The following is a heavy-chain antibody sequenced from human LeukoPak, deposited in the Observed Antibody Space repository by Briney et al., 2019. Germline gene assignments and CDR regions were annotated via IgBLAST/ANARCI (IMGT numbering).Heavy chain of an antibody. Sequence: SETLSLTCIVSGGSISSSSFYWGWVRQPPGKGLEWIGSMYFSGSTYYNAALKIRLTISVDTSKNQFSLKLSSVTAADTAVYYCARQTGVAVATFYFDYWGQGTLVTVSS. V-gene: IGHV4-39*07. J-gene: IGHJ4*02. CDR3: ARQTGVAVATFYFDY. D-gene: IGHD2-15*01. CDR2: MYFSGST. CDR1: GGSISSSSFY.